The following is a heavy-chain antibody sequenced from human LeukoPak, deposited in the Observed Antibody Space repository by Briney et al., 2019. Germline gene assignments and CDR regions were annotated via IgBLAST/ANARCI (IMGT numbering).Heavy chain of an antibody. D-gene: IGHD3-10*01. Sequence: GGSLTLSCAASGFTFSSYTMNWVRQAPGKGLEWVSAIGGRGGSTFYADSVKGRFTISRDNSKNTLYLQMNSLRAEDMAVYYCAKEPLTMVRGVIPYFDYWGQGTLVTVSS. CDR2: IGGRGGST. CDR3: AKEPLTMVRGVIPYFDY. V-gene: IGHV3-23*01. CDR1: GFTFSSYT. J-gene: IGHJ4*02.